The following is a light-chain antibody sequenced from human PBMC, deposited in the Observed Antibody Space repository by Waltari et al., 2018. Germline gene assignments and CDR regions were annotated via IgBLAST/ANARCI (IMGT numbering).Light chain of an antibody. CDR1: QSVSGN. Sequence: EIVMTQSPATLSVSPGERATLSCRASQSVSGNLAWYQQQPGQAPRLLITGASTRATGIPARFIGSASGTEFTLTISSLQSEDSAVYYCQQYYDWRRVTFGQGTRLEIK. V-gene: IGKV3D-15*01. CDR3: QQYYDWRRVT. J-gene: IGKJ5*01. CDR2: GAS.